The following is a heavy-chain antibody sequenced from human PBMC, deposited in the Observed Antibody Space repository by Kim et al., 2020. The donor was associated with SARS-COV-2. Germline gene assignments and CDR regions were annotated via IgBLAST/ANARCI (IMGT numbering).Heavy chain of an antibody. V-gene: IGHV4-34*01. J-gene: IGHJ4*02. CDR2: ST. Sequence: STNSTPSLKSRVTISVDTSKNQFSLKLSSVTAADTAVYYCARGGSLGTDYWGQGTLVTVSS. CDR3: ARGGSLGTDY. D-gene: IGHD1-1*01.